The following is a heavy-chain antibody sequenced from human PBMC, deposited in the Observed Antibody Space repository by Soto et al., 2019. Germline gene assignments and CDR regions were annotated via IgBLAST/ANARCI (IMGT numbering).Heavy chain of an antibody. V-gene: IGHV1-46*01. CDR3: AGEGVAAAGTTGMDV. Sequence: QVQLVQSGAEVKKPGASVKVSCKASGYTFTSYYMHWVRQAPGQGLEWMGIINPSGGSTSYAQKVQGKITLNREPAQRTGYMGPRSLGSEDTAVYYRAGEGVAAAGTTGMDVWGQGTTVTVSS. CDR2: INPSGGST. J-gene: IGHJ6*02. CDR1: GYTFTSYY. D-gene: IGHD6-13*01.